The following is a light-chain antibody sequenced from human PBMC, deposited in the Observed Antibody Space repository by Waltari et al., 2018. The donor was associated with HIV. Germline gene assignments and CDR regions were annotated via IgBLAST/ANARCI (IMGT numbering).Light chain of an antibody. CDR2: SGS. CDR1: QDIGSY. J-gene: IGKJ4*02. CDR3: LQHSSFPRT. V-gene: IGKV1-17*01. Sequence: GDKVTITCRTSQDIGSYVAWYQQTPGQAPKRLIFSGSVLQSGVPSRFSATASGSEFTLTISSLQAEDFATYYCLQHSSFPRTFGRGTRVEIK.